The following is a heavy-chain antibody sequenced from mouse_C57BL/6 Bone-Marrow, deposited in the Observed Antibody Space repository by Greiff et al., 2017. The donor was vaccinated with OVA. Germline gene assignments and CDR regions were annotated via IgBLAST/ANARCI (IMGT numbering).Heavy chain of an antibody. Sequence: LVESGAELVRPGASVKLSCKASGYTFTDYYINWVKQRPGQGLEWIARIYPGSGNTYYNEKFKGKATLTAEKSSSTAYMQLSSLTSEDSAVYFCARWRWLLLDYWGQGTTLTVSS. CDR3: ARWRWLLLDY. CDR2: IYPGSGNT. CDR1: GYTFTDYY. D-gene: IGHD2-3*01. V-gene: IGHV1-76*01. J-gene: IGHJ2*01.